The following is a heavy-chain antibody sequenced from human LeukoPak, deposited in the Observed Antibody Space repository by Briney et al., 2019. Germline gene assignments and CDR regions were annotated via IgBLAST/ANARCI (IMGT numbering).Heavy chain of an antibody. J-gene: IGHJ5*02. V-gene: IGHV3-33*01. CDR1: GFTLSSYG. D-gene: IGHD1-7*01. CDR3: ARDSRGGLLELPSNWFDP. CDR2: IWYDGSNK. Sequence: GGSLRLSCAASGFTLSSYGMHWVRQAPGKGLEWVAVIWYDGSNKYYADSVKGRFTISRDNSKSTLYLQMNSLRAEDTAVYYCARDSRGGLLELPSNWFDPWGQGTLVTVSS.